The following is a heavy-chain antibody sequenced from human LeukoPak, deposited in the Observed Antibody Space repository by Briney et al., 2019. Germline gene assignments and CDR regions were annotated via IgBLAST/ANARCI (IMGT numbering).Heavy chain of an antibody. CDR1: GFTFSDYY. V-gene: IGHV3-11*05. Sequence: GGSLRLSCAASGFTFSDYYMTWIRQAPGKGLEWLSYISSSGYTNYADSVKGRFTISRDNAKNSLYLQMNSLKAEDTGVYFCAREGQSLEFDYWGQGALVTVSS. CDR2: ISSSGYT. D-gene: IGHD6-19*01. CDR3: AREGQSLEFDY. J-gene: IGHJ4*02.